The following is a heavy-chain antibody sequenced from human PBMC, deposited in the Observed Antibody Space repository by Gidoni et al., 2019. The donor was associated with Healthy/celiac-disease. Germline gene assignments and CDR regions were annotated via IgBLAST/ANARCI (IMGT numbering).Heavy chain of an antibody. J-gene: IGHJ4*02. D-gene: IGHD3-10*01. CDR2: IFSNDEK. CDR3: ARTPFGAAEEGYFDY. Sequence: QGTRKEAGPVLGKPTETLTLTCTVSGVSRSNDRMGVSWVRQPPGKALEWLAHIFSNDEKSYSTSLKSRLTISKDTSKSQVVLTMTHLDPVDTATYSCARTPFGAAEEGYFDYWGQGTLVTVSS. CDR1: GVSRSNDRMG. V-gene: IGHV2-26*01.